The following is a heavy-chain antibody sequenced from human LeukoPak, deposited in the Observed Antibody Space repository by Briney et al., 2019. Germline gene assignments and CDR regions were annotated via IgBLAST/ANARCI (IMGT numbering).Heavy chain of an antibody. CDR1: GDSIGRSTYY. CDR3: ARSSGTGTFSY. J-gene: IGHJ4*02. CDR2: VYYGRSP. Sequence: SETLSLTCTVSGDSIGRSTYYWAWIRQPPGKGLEWIGSVYYGRSPYFNPSLESRATISVDTSKNHFSLKMSSVTAADTAVYYCARSSGTGTFSYWGQGTLVTVSS. D-gene: IGHD6-25*01. V-gene: IGHV4-39*02.